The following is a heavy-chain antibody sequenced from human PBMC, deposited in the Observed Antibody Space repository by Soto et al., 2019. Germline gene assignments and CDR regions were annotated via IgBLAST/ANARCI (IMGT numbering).Heavy chain of an antibody. CDR3: ATLDTAEIQTAGY. CDR1: GFIFSAYW. Sequence: EVQLVESGGDLVQPGGSLRLSCAGSGFIFSAYWMSWVRHAPGKGLEWVAMINRGGSGTHYVDSVKGRFTITRDNAKNSLYLQMNSLRVEDTAVYYFATLDTAEIQTAGYWGQGTLVTVSS. V-gene: IGHV3-7*01. J-gene: IGHJ4*02. D-gene: IGHD6-13*01. CDR2: INRGGSGT.